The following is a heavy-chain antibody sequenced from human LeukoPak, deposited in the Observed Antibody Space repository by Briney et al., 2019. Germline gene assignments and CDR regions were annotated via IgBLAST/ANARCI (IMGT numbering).Heavy chain of an antibody. CDR1: GDSVSSNSAA. J-gene: IGHJ1*01. V-gene: IGHV6-1*01. D-gene: IGHD3-22*01. CDR3: AMEYYYDGSGYDN. CDR2: TYYRSKWSN. Sequence: SPSLSLTFAISGDSVSSNSAAWNWIRQSPSRGLEWLGRTYYRSKWSNNYAVSVKSRITITPDKSKNQFSLQLNSVTPEDTAVYYCAMEYYYDGSGYDNWGQGTLVTVSS.